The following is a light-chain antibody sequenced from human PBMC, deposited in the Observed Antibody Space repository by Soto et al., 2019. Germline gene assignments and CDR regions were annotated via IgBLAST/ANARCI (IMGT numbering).Light chain of an antibody. CDR3: SSYSSSSTLCV. Sequence: QSVLTQPASVSGSPGQSITISCTGTSSDVGGYNYVSWYQQHPGKAPKLMIYEVSNRPSGVSDRFSGSKSGNRASLTISGLQPEDEADYYCSSYSSSSTLCVFGSGTKVT. V-gene: IGLV2-14*01. J-gene: IGLJ1*01. CDR2: EVS. CDR1: SSDVGGYNY.